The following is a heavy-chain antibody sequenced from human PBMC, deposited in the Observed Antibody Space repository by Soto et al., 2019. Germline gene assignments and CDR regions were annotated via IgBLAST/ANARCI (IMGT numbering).Heavy chain of an antibody. CDR2: ISAYNGNT. CDR1: GYTFTSYG. V-gene: IGHV1-18*01. Sequence: QVQLVQSGAEVKKPGASVKVSCKASGYTFTSYGISWVRQAPGQGLEWMGWISAYNGNTKYAQKFQGRVTTTTDTSTSTAYMELRSLRSDDTAVYYCARDRQQLAVHYYYGMDVWGLGITVSVSS. D-gene: IGHD6-13*01. CDR3: ARDRQQLAVHYYYGMDV. J-gene: IGHJ6*02.